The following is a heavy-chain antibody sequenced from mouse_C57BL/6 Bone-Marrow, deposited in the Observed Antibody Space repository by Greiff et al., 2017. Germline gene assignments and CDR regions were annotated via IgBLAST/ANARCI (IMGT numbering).Heavy chain of an antibody. D-gene: IGHD1-2*01. CDR2: INPSSGYT. V-gene: IGHV1-4*01. J-gene: IGHJ2*01. Sequence: VQLQQSGAELARPGASVKMSCTASGYTFTSYTMHWVKQRPGQGLAWIGYINPSSGYTKYNQKFKDKATLTADKSSSTAYMQLSSLTSEDSAVYYCARRNYGDYWGQGTTLTVSS. CDR1: GYTFTSYT. CDR3: ARRNYGDY.